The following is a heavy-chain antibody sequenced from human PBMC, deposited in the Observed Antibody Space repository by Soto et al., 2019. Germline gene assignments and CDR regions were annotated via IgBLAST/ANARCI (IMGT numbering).Heavy chain of an antibody. J-gene: IGHJ4*02. D-gene: IGHD2-2*01. CDR3: ARGRSTSRY. CDR2: INYSGST. CDR1: GGSFSSYY. V-gene: IGHV4-59*08. Sequence: SETLSLTCTVAGGSFSSYYWSWIRQPPGKELEWIGYINYSGSTNYNPSLKSRVTISIDTSKNQFSLKLNSVTAADTAVYYCARGRSTSRYWGQGTLVTVSS.